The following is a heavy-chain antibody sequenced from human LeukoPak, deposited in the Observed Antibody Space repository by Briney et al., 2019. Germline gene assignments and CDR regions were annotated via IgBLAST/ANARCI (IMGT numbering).Heavy chain of an antibody. CDR2: ISYDGSNK. V-gene: IGHV3-30*18. Sequence: GRSLRLSCAASGFTFSSYGMHWVRQAPGKGLEWVAVISYDGSNKYYADSVKGRFTISRDNSKNTLYLQMNSLRAEDTAVYYCAKDRGWFGELIYWFDPWAQGTLVSVSS. CDR3: AKDRGWFGELIYWFDP. D-gene: IGHD3-10*01. J-gene: IGHJ5*02. CDR1: GFTFSSYG.